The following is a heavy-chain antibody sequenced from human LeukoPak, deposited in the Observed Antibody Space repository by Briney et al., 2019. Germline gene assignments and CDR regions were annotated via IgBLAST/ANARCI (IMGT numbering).Heavy chain of an antibody. CDR3: ARATPDQYYDFWSGYWTRPNYYYMDV. Sequence: GGSLRLSCAASGFTFSSYDMHWVRQATGKGLEWVSAIGTAGDTYYPGSVKGRFTISRENAKNSLYLQMNSLRAGHTAVYYCARATPDQYYDFWSGYWTRPNYYYMDVWGKGTTVTVSS. CDR2: IGTAGDT. D-gene: IGHD3-3*01. CDR1: GFTFSSYD. V-gene: IGHV3-13*01. J-gene: IGHJ6*03.